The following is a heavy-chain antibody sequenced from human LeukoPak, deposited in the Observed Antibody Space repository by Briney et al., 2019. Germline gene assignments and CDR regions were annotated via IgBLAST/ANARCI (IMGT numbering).Heavy chain of an antibody. Sequence: GGSLRLSCAASGFTFSSNGMYWVRQAPGKGLEWVSLIWYDGSKKYYLDSVKGRFTISRDNSKNTLYLQMDSLRAEDTAVYYCARMTGSSADYWGQGTLVTVSS. CDR1: GFTFSSNG. J-gene: IGHJ4*02. CDR3: ARMTGSSADY. CDR2: IWYDGSKK. V-gene: IGHV3-33*07. D-gene: IGHD1-26*01.